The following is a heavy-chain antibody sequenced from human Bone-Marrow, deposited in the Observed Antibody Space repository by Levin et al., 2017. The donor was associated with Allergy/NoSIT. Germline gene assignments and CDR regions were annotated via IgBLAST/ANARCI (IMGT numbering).Heavy chain of an antibody. D-gene: IGHD6-13*01. CDR2: IRPNSVRT. CDR1: GFTFANHA. Sequence: GGSLRLSCAASGFTFANHAMTWVRHAPGKGLEWVSTIRPNSVRTYFADSVKGRFTVSRDDSMNMMYLQMNSLRVDDAAVYYCAREQGASGWYTIDFWGQGTLVTVSS. J-gene: IGHJ4*02. CDR3: AREQGASGWYTIDF. V-gene: IGHV3-23*01.